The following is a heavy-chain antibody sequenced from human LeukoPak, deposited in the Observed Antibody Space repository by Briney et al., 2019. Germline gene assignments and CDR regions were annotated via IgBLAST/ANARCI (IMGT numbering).Heavy chain of an antibody. J-gene: IGHJ4*02. CDR1: GFTFSSYA. CDR3: ARDRSDGYYHYFDS. D-gene: IGHD3-22*01. Sequence: PGGSLRLSCAASGFTFSSYAMSWVRQAPGKGLEWVSAISGSGGSTYYADSVKGRFTISRDNSKNTLYLQMNSLRAEDTAVYFCARDRSDGYYHYFDSWGQGTLVTVSS. CDR2: ISGSGGST. V-gene: IGHV3-23*01.